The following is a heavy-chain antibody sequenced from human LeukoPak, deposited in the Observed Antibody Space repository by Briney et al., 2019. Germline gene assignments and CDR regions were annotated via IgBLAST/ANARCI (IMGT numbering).Heavy chain of an antibody. Sequence: GSLRLSCAASGFTFSSYAMHWVRQAPGKGLEWIGEINHSGSTNYNPSLKSRVTISVDTSKNQFSLKLSSVTAADTAVYYCAKTRRGYSYGYGRNYYYYYMDVWGKGTTVTISS. J-gene: IGHJ6*03. CDR3: AKTRRGYSYGYGRNYYYYYMDV. CDR2: INHSGST. CDR1: GFTFSSYA. V-gene: IGHV4-34*08. D-gene: IGHD5-18*01.